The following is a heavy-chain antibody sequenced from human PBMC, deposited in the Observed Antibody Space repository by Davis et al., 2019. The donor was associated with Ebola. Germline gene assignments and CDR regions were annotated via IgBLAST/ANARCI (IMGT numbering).Heavy chain of an antibody. V-gene: IGHV3-33*01. CDR3: ARQGYCRSTSCSPFDY. Sequence: GESLKISCAASGFTFRSYGMHWVRQAPGKGLEWVAVIWYDGSNKYYADSVKGRFTISRDNSKNTLYLQMNSLRAEDTAVYYCARQGYCRSTSCSPFDYWGQGTLVTVSS. CDR2: IWYDGSNK. CDR1: GFTFRSYG. D-gene: IGHD2-2*01. J-gene: IGHJ4*02.